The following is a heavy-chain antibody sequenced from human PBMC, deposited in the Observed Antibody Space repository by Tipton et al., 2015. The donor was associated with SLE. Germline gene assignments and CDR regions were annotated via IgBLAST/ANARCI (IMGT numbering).Heavy chain of an antibody. V-gene: IGHV1-3*01. Sequence: QSGAEVKKPGASVKVSCKASGYTFTSYAMHWVRQDPGQRLEWMGWINAGNGNTKYSQKFQGRVTITRDTSASTAYMELSSLRSEDTAVYYCAREIVVVPAAIRGEYYFDYWGQGTLVTVSS. CDR1: GYTFTSYA. J-gene: IGHJ4*02. CDR3: AREIVVVPAAIRGEYYFDY. D-gene: IGHD2-2*02. CDR2: INAGNGNT.